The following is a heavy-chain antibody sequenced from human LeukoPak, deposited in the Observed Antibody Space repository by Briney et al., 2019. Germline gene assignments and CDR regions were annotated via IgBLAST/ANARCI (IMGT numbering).Heavy chain of an antibody. CDR2: LYSGGST. CDR3: ARDNKLDWFDP. J-gene: IGHJ5*02. V-gene: IGHV3-66*02. D-gene: IGHD6-6*01. CDR1: GFTVSSNS. Sequence: GGSLRLSCAASGFTVSSNSMSWVRQAPGKGLEWVSVLYSGGSTYYADYVRGRFTISRDNSKNTLYLQMNSLRVEDTAVYYCARDNKLDWFDPWGQGTLVTVSS.